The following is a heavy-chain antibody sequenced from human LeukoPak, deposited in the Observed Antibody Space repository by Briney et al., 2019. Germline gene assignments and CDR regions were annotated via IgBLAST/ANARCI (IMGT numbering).Heavy chain of an antibody. CDR1: GFTFSSYS. CDR3: ARGGGLDV. J-gene: IGHJ6*02. Sequence: PGGSLRLSCAASGFTFSSYSMNWVRQAPGKGLEWVSSISSSSSYIYYADSVKGRFTISRDNAKNSLYPQMSNLRAEDTAVYFCARGGGLDVWGQGATVTVSS. D-gene: IGHD3-16*01. V-gene: IGHV3-21*04. CDR2: ISSSSSYI.